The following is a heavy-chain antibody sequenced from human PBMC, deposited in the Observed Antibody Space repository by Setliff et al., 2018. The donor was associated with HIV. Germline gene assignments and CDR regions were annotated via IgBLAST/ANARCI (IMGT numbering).Heavy chain of an antibody. CDR1: GYTFTGHY. CDR2: INPNTGGS. D-gene: IGHD2-15*01. V-gene: IGHV1-2*02. CDR3: ARDQTPLDAFDI. J-gene: IGHJ3*02. Sequence: ASVKVSCKSSGYTFTGHYIHWVRQAPGQGLEWMGWINPNTGGSNYAQKFQGRVTMTRDTSISTAYMELRRLRSDDTAMYYCARDQTPLDAFDIWGQGTMVTVSS.